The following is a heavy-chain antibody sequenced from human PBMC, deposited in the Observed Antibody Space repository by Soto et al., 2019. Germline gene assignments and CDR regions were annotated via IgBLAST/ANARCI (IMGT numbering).Heavy chain of an antibody. CDR2: ISYIGNT. CDR1: GCSISNYY. V-gene: IGHV4-59*08. CDR3: ASFPDYGAYAAP. J-gene: IGHJ5*02. D-gene: IGHD4-17*01. Sequence: SETLSLTCILSGCSISNYYWSWIRQTPGKGLEWIGYISYIGNTNYKYNPSLESRVTISGDTSKNQFSLKLTSVTAADTAIYYCASFPDYGAYAAPWGQGIRVTVSS.